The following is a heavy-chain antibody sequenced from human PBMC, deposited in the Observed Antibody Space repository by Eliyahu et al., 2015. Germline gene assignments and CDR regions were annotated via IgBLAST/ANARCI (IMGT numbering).Heavy chain of an antibody. CDR2: VSASGT. CDR3: VRDHWIPGDFVRYFDF. D-gene: IGHD4-17*01. V-gene: IGHV3-23*01. Sequence: EVQLLESGGGLVQPGKSLRLSCAASGFTFSSYTITVSASGTYYPASVKGRFTISRDNSRSTLYLQMNSLRADDTAIYYCVRDHWIPGDFVRYFDFWGQGTLVPVSS. CDR1: GFTFSSYT. J-gene: IGHJ4*02.